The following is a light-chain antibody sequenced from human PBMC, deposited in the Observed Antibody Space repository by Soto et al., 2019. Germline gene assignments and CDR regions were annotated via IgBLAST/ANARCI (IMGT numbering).Light chain of an antibody. CDR1: QSVSNW. J-gene: IGKJ2*01. CDR3: QQYNSYPYT. CDR2: KAS. V-gene: IGKV1-5*03. Sequence: DIQMTQSPSTLSASVGDRVTITCRASQSVSNWLAWYQQKPGKAPNLLIYKASTLESGVPSRFSGSGSGTEFTLTISSLQPDDFATYYCQQYNSYPYTFAQGTKLEIK.